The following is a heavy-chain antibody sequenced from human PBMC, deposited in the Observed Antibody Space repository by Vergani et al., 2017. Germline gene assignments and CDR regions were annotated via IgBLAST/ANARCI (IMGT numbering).Heavy chain of an antibody. J-gene: IGHJ4*02. CDR3: ASTNNNWNDYYFDY. D-gene: IGHD1-20*01. Sequence: EVQLVESGGGLVKPGGSLRLSCAAPGFTFSSYSMNWVRQAPGKGLEWVSYISSSGSTIYYADSVKGRFTISRDNAKNSLYLQMNSLRAEDTAVYYCASTNNNWNDYYFDYWGQGTLVTVSS. CDR1: GFTFSSYS. CDR2: ISSSGSTI. V-gene: IGHV3-21*04.